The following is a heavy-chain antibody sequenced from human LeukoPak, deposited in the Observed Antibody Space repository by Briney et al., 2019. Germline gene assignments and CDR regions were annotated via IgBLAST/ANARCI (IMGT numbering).Heavy chain of an antibody. J-gene: IGHJ5*02. CDR3: ARAMTTVTSGWFDP. D-gene: IGHD4-17*01. CDR2: IYYSGST. V-gene: IGHV4-31*03. CDR1: GGSISSGGYY. Sequence: SETLSLTCTVSGGSISSGGYYWSWIRQHPGKGLEWIGYIYYSGSTYYNPSLKSRVTISVDTSKNQFSLKLSSVTAADTAVYYCARAMTTVTSGWFDPWGQGTLVTVSS.